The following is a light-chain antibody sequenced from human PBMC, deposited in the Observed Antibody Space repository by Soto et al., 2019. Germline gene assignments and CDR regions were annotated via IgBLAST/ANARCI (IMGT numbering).Light chain of an antibody. J-gene: IGKJ1*01. Sequence: DIQMTQAPSFGSASARDRVTITCRASQGISTWLAWFQQKPGKDNKRLIYAASNLETGAPSRFSGSGSGTEFTLTISSLQPEDFATYYCIQHNSYPRTVGHGNKVDIK. V-gene: IGKV1-17*03. CDR3: IQHNSYPRT. CDR1: QGISTW. CDR2: AAS.